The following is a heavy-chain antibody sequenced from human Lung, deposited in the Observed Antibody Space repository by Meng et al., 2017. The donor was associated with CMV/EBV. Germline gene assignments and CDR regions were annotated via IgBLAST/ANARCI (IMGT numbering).Heavy chain of an antibody. CDR3: ARVEVGITSGDY. CDR1: GYTFTNYG. Sequence: HAELVKSGGGLKKPCAPVKVSCKASGYTFTNYGITWVRPAPGQGLEWMGWINAYNGDTNCAQTLQGRVTMTTDTSTSTAYMELRSLRSDDTAVYYCARVEVGITSGDYWGQGTLVTVSS. D-gene: IGHD1-26*01. J-gene: IGHJ4*02. V-gene: IGHV1-18*01. CDR2: INAYNGDT.